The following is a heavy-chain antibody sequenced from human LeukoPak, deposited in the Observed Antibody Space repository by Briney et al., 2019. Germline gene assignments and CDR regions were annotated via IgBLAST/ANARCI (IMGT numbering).Heavy chain of an antibody. D-gene: IGHD6-13*01. Sequence: ASVKVSCKASGYTFTGYYIHWVRQAPGQGLEWMGWINPNSGGADYAQKFQGRVTMTRDTSISTAYMELSRLKSDDTAVYYCARVRGPAAALHFEFWGQGTLVTVSS. V-gene: IGHV1-2*02. J-gene: IGHJ4*02. CDR2: INPNSGGA. CDR1: GYTFTGYY. CDR3: ARVRGPAAALHFEF.